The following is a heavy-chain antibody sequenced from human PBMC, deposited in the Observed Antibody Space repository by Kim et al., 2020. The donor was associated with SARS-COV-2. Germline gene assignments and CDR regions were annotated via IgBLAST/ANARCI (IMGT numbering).Heavy chain of an antibody. CDR2: IYYSGST. CDR1: GDSISSSSYY. CDR3: ARDHYTILRPN. V-gene: IGHV4-39*07. Sequence: SETLSLTCTVSGDSISSSSYYWGWIRQPPGKGLEWIGSIYYSGSTYYNPSLKSRVTISVDTSKNQFSLKLSSVTAADTAVYYCARDHYTILRPNWGQGTLVTVSS. D-gene: IGHD2-8*01. J-gene: IGHJ4*02.